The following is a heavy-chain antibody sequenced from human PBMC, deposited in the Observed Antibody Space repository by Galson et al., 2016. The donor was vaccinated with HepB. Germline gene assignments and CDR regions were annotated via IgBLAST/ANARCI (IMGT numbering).Heavy chain of an antibody. CDR3: ARDSGTPPPRRGPSSGY. V-gene: IGHV3-64*04. D-gene: IGHD1-26*01. Sequence: SLRLSCAGSGFTFNEHNIHWVRQAPGKGLEYVSGITTNGDSTYYADSVKGRFTISRDSSKNTLYLQMNSLRAEDTAIYYCARDSGTPPPRRGPSSGYWGQGTLVTVSS. CDR1: GFTFNEHN. J-gene: IGHJ4*02. CDR2: ITTNGDST.